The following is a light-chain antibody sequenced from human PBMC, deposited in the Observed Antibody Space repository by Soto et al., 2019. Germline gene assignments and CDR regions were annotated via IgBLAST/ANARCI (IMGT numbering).Light chain of an antibody. CDR3: QKYNGARWT. CDR2: AAS. V-gene: IGKV1-27*01. J-gene: IGKJ1*01. CDR1: QGFSNY. Sequence: DIQMTQSPSSLSASVADRVTITCRASQGFSNYLAWYQQKPGKVPKLLIYAASSLQSGVPSRFSGSGSGTDFTLTITSLQPEDVATYYCQKYNGARWTFGQGTKVDI.